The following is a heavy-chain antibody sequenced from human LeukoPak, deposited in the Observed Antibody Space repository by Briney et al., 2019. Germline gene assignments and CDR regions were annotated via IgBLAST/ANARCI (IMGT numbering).Heavy chain of an antibody. CDR1: GGSINRGDYY. J-gene: IGHJ3*02. CDR3: ARGPYGGNQNDAFDI. V-gene: IGHV4-61*08. CDR2: IYYSGST. Sequence: SETLSLTCTVSGGSINRGDYYWTWIRQSPEKGLEWIGYIYYSGSTNYNPSLKSRVTVSVDTSKNQFSLKLSSVTAADTAVYYCARGPYGGNQNDAFDIWGQGTMVTVSS. D-gene: IGHD4-23*01.